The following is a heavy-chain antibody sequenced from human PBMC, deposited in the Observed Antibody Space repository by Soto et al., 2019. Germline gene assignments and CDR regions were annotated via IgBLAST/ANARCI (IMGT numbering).Heavy chain of an antibody. CDR3: ARDFEGSLGAGS. D-gene: IGHD3-9*01. CDR1: GGSISSGGYS. CDR2: IYHSVST. V-gene: IGHV4-30-2*01. J-gene: IGHJ5*02. Sequence: ASETLSLTCAVSGGSISSGGYSWSWIRQPPGKGLEWIGYIYHSVSTYYNPSLKSRVTISVDRSKNQFSLKLSSVTAADTAVYYCARDFEGSLGAGSWGQGTLVTVSS.